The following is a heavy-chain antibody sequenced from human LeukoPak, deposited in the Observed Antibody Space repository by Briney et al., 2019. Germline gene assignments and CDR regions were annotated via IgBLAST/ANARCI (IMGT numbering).Heavy chain of an antibody. D-gene: IGHD2-2*01. J-gene: IGHJ5*02. Sequence: SETLSLTCTVSGGSISSSSYYWGWIRQPPGKGLEWIGSIYYSGNTYYNPSLKSRVTISVDTSKNQFSLKLSSVTAADTAVYYCARRSYCSSTSCYPFDPWGQGTLVTVSS. CDR2: IYYSGNT. CDR3: ARRSYCSSTSCYPFDP. V-gene: IGHV4-39*01. CDR1: GGSISSSSYY.